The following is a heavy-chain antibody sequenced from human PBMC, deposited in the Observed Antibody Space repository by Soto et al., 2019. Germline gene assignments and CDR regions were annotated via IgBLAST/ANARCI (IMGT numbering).Heavy chain of an antibody. Sequence: PSETLSLTCAVYGGSFSGYYWSWIRQPPGKGLEWIGEINHGGSTNYNPSLKSRVTISVDTSKNQFSLKLSSVTAADTAVYYCARILTSSGYSLDFDYWGKGTRVTVSS. CDR3: ARILTSSGYSLDFDY. D-gene: IGHD3-22*01. J-gene: IGHJ4*02. CDR1: GGSFSGYY. CDR2: INHGGST. V-gene: IGHV4-34*01.